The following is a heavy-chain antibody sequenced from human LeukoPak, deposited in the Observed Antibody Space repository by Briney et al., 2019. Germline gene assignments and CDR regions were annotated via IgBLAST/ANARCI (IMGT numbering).Heavy chain of an antibody. Sequence: SETLSLTCTVSGGSISSSCYYWGWIRQPPGKGLEWIGSIYYSGSPYYNPSLKSRVTISVDTSKKQFSLKLSSVTAADTAVYYCARHVGFITMVRGVINNNWFDPWGQGTLVTVSS. J-gene: IGHJ5*02. CDR1: GGSISSSCYY. CDR3: ARHVGFITMVRGVINNNWFDP. CDR2: IYYSGSP. D-gene: IGHD3-10*01. V-gene: IGHV4-39*01.